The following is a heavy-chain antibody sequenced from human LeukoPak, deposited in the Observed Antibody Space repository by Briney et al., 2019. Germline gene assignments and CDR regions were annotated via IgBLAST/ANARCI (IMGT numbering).Heavy chain of an antibody. CDR3: GSLETAAIRAFDY. V-gene: IGHV4-31*03. D-gene: IGHD2-2*02. Sequence: SETLSLSCTVSGGSISSANYYWSWIRQHPGQGPEWIGYIYFSGSTYYNPSLKSRVTMSADTSKNQFSLELRSVTAADTAVYYCGSLETAAIRAFDYWGHGTLVTVSS. CDR1: GGSISSANYY. J-gene: IGHJ4*01. CDR2: IYFSGST.